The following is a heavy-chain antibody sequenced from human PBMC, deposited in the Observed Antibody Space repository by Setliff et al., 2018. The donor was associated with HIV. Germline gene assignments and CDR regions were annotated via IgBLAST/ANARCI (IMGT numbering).Heavy chain of an antibody. CDR3: ARHRGMPGTTWYNHYMDV. CDR2: ISTYGSP. CDR1: GASMIPHY. V-gene: IGHV4-4*08. J-gene: IGHJ6*03. Sequence: PSETLSLTCLVSGASMIPHYWSWIRQPPGRGLEWIGYISTYGSPSYGPSLESRVTILLDTSKDQFSLRLSSVTAADTAVYYCARHRGMPGTTWYNHYMDVWGTGATVTVSS. D-gene: IGHD1-7*01.